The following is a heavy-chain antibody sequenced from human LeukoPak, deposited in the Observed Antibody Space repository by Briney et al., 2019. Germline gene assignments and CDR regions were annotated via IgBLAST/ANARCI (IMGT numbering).Heavy chain of an antibody. CDR2: ISYDGSNK. CDR3: ARVKDEVRGAIMGDAFDI. V-gene: IGHV3-30-3*01. CDR1: GFTFSSYA. D-gene: IGHD3-10*01. Sequence: GGSLRLSCAASGFTFSSYAMHWVRQAPGKGLEWVAVISYDGSNKYYADSVKGRFTISRDNSKNTLYLQMNSLRAEDTAVYYCARVKDEVRGAIMGDAFDIWGQGTMVTVSS. J-gene: IGHJ3*02.